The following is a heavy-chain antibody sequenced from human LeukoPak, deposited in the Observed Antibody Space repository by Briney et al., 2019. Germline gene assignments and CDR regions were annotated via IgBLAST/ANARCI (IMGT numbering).Heavy chain of an antibody. D-gene: IGHD2/OR15-2a*01. Sequence: SETLSLTCTVSGGSISSSAYHWGWIRQPPGKGLEWIGSIHNSGSTYYNPSLKSRVTISVDTSKNQFSLKLSSVTAADTAVYYCARVTRTVIYYFDYWGQGTLVTVSS. CDR1: GGSISSSAYH. CDR3: ARVTRTVIYYFDY. J-gene: IGHJ4*02. CDR2: IHNSGST. V-gene: IGHV4-39*07.